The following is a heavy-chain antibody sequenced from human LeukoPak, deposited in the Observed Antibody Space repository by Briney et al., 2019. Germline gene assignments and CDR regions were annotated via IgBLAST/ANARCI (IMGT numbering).Heavy chain of an antibody. J-gene: IGHJ6*02. CDR3: ARDRETTMIVVVITPPDV. D-gene: IGHD3-22*01. CDR2: ISSSSSYI. V-gene: IGHV3-21*01. Sequence: PGGSLRLSCAASGFTFSSYSMNWVRQAREKGLEWVSSISSSSSYIYYADSVKGRFTISRDNAKNSLYLQMNSLRAEDTAVYYCARDRETTMIVVVITPPDVWGQGTTVTVSS. CDR1: GFTFSSYS.